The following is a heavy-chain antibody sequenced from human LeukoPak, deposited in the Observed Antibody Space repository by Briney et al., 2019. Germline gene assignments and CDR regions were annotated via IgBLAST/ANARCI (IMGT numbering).Heavy chain of an antibody. CDR1: GFTFSSYS. CDR3: AKNGDSEVYFQH. D-gene: IGHD4-17*01. V-gene: IGHV3-21*01. CDR2: ISSSSSYI. J-gene: IGHJ1*01. Sequence: GGSLRLSCAASGFTFSSYSMNWVRQAPGKGLEWVSSISSSSSYIYYADSVKGRFTISRDNAKNSLYLQMNSLRAEDTAVYYCAKNGDSEVYFQHGGQGTLVTVSS.